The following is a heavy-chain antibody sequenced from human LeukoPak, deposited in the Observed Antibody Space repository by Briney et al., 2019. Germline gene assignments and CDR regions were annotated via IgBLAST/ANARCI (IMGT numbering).Heavy chain of an antibody. CDR1: GYTFTSYY. Sequence: ASVKVSCKASGYTFTSYYMHWVRQAPGQGLEWMGIINPSGGSTSYAQKFQGRVTMTRDMSTSTVYMELSSLRSEDTAVYYCARDSTPYGDYEEVGGPWGQGTLVTVSS. V-gene: IGHV1-46*01. CDR2: INPSGGST. D-gene: IGHD4-17*01. CDR3: ARDSTPYGDYEEVGGP. J-gene: IGHJ5*02.